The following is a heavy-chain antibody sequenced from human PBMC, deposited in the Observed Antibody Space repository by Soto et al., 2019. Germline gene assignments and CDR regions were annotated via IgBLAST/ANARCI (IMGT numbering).Heavy chain of an antibody. Sequence: QVQLVQSGAEVKKPGASVTVSCKASGYRFSDYYLHWVRQAPGQGPEWMGWRNPNSGDTTYAQKFKGRVTMTRDTSVRTAFMELNWLKSDDTAVYYCARESGGATATLDYSYFYMDVWGIGTTVPVSS. CDR2: RNPNSGDT. D-gene: IGHD5-12*01. V-gene: IGHV1-2*02. CDR3: ARESGGATATLDYSYFYMDV. CDR1: GYRFSDYY. J-gene: IGHJ6*03.